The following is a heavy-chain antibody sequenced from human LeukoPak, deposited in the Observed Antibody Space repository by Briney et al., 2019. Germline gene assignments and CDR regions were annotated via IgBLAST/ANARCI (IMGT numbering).Heavy chain of an antibody. CDR2: ISYDGSNK. CDR3: MDMTAG. V-gene: IGHV3-30*03. Sequence: GGSLRLSCAASGFTFSSYGMHWVRQAPGKGLEWVAVISYDGSNKYYADSVKGRFTISRDNSKNTVYLQMNSLRVDDTAVYYCMDMTAGWGQGTLVTVSS. D-gene: IGHD2-2*03. CDR1: GFTFSSYG. J-gene: IGHJ4*02.